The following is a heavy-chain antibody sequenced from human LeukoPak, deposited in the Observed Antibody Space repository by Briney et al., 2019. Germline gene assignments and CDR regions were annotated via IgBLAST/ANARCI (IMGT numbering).Heavy chain of an antibody. CDR1: GGSISSGNYY. V-gene: IGHV4-31*02. Sequence: SETLSLTCTVSGGSISSGNYYWSWIRQHPGKGLEWIGYIYHSGSTYSNPSLKTRVTISVDTSKNQFSLKLSSVTAADTAVYYCAREANWNALFDYWGQGTLVTVSS. CDR3: AREANWNALFDY. J-gene: IGHJ4*02. CDR2: IYHSGST. D-gene: IGHD1-20*01.